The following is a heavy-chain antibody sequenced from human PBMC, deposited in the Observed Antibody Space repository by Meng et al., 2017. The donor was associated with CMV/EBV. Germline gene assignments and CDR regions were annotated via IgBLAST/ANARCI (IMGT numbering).Heavy chain of an antibody. Sequence: SVKVSCKASGGTFSSYAISWVRPAPGQGLEWMGGIIPIFGTANYAQKLQGRVTITTDESTSTAYMELSSLRSEDTAVYYCAVPDTNSSTPNYYYYGMDVWGQGTTVTVSS. J-gene: IGHJ6*02. CDR3: AVPDTNSSTPNYYYYGMDV. CDR1: GGTFSSYA. D-gene: IGHD6-13*01. CDR2: IIPIFGTA. V-gene: IGHV1-69*05.